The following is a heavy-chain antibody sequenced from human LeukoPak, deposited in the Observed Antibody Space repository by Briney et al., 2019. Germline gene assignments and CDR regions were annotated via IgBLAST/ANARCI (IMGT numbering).Heavy chain of an antibody. V-gene: IGHV1-18*01. D-gene: IGHD3-22*01. CDR3: ARDGGHYYDGEFTIGDAFDI. Sequence: ASVKVSCKASGYTFTSYGISWVRQAPGQGLEWMGWISAYNGNTNYAQKLQGRVTMTTDTSTSTAYMELRSLRSDDTAVYYCARDGGHYYDGEFTIGDAFDIWGQGTMVTVSS. J-gene: IGHJ3*02. CDR2: ISAYNGNT. CDR1: GYTFTSYG.